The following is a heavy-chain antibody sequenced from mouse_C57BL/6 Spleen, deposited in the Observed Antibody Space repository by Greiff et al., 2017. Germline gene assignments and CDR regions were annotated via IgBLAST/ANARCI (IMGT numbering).Heavy chain of an antibody. CDR2: IVPGSGST. Sequence: QVQLQQSGPELVRPGASVKISCKAPGYTFTSHWMQWVRQRPGQGLEWIGEIVPGSGSTDYNEKFKGKATLTVDTSSSTAYMQLSSLTSEDSAVYFCARRITTAHYFDYWGQGTTLTVSS. CDR3: ARRITTAHYFDY. CDR1: GYTFTSHW. D-gene: IGHD1-1*01. V-gene: IGHV1-56*01. J-gene: IGHJ2*01.